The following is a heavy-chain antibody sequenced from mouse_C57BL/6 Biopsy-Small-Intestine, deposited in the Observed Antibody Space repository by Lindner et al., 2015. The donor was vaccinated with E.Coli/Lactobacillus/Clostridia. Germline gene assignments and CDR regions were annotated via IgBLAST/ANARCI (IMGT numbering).Heavy chain of an antibody. V-gene: IGHV2-3*01. CDR2: IWGDGST. CDR1: GFSLTSYG. Sequence: VQLQESGPGLVAPSQSLSITCTVSGFSLTSYGVNWVRQPPGKSLEWLGVIWGDGSTNYHSALMSRLSISKDNSKSQVFLKLNSLQTDDTATYYCAKRDWDYAMDYWGQGTSVTVSS. CDR3: AKRDWDYAMDY. D-gene: IGHD4-1*01. J-gene: IGHJ4*01.